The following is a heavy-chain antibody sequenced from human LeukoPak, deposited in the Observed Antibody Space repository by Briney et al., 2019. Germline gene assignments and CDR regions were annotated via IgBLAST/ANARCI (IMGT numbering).Heavy chain of an antibody. CDR1: GXIFSNYG. V-gene: IGHV3-30*18. Sequence: PGRSLRLSCVASGXIFSNYGTHWVRQAPGKGLEWVAVISYDGSKTYYADSVKGRFTISRDKSRNTLYLQMNSLRTEDTAVYYCAKDPWGYCGDDCFSEFDYWGQGTLVTVSS. J-gene: IGHJ4*02. CDR2: ISYDGSKT. CDR3: AKDPWGYCGDDCFSEFDY. D-gene: IGHD2-21*02.